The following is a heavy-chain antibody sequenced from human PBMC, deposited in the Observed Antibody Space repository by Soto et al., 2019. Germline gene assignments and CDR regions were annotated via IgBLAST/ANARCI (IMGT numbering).Heavy chain of an antibody. CDR2: ISNDGKNT. J-gene: IGHJ4*02. CDR3: ARDRDTYGYAHFDY. V-gene: IGHV3-74*01. Sequence: EVQLVESGGGLVQPGGSLRLSCAASGFTFSTYWMHWVRQAPGKGLVWVSRISNDGKNTTYADSVKGRFTLSRDNAKNTLYLQMNSLRAEDPAVYYCARDRDTYGYAHFDYWGQGTLVTVSS. CDR1: GFTFSTYW. D-gene: IGHD5-18*01.